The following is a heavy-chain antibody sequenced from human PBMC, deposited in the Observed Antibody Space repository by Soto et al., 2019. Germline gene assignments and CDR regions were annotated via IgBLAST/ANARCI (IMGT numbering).Heavy chain of an antibody. J-gene: IGHJ4*02. CDR1: GGSFSGYY. D-gene: IGHD3-9*01. CDR3: ARPPGPLSDWYYFDS. Sequence: SETLSLTCAVYGGSFSGYYWSWIRQPPGKGLEWIGEINHSGSTNYNPSLKSRVTISVDTSKNQFSLKLSSVTAADTAVYYCARPPGPLSDWYYFDSWGQGTLVTVSS. CDR2: INHSGST. V-gene: IGHV4-34*01.